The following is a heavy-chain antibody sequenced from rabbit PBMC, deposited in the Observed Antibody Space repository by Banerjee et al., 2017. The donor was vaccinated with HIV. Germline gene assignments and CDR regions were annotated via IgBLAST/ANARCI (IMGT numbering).Heavy chain of an antibody. CDR2: IYGANDAI. Sequence: QSLEESGGDLVKPGASLTLTCKASGFDFSSNHFMCWVRQAPGKGPEWIACIYGANDAIFYASWVNGRFTISKTSSTTVTLQMTSLTAADTATYFCARDVDGDGVLKLTLWGQGTLVTVS. CDR3: ARDVDGDGVLKLTL. J-gene: IGHJ6*01. CDR1: GFDFSSNHF. V-gene: IGHV1S40*01. D-gene: IGHD5-1*01.